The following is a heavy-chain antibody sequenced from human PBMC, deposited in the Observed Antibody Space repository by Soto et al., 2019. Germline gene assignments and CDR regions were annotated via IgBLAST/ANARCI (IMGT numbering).Heavy chain of an antibody. V-gene: IGHV3-66*01. CDR3: ARWGAYDAFAI. D-gene: IGHD3-16*01. J-gene: IGHJ3*02. Sequence: EVQLVESGGGLVQPGGSLRLSCAASGFTVSSNYMSWVRQAPGKGLEWVSVIYSGGSKYYADSVKGRFTISRDNSKNTLYLQMNSLRAEDTAVYYCARWGAYDAFAIWGQGTMVTVSS. CDR1: GFTVSSNY. CDR2: IYSGGSK.